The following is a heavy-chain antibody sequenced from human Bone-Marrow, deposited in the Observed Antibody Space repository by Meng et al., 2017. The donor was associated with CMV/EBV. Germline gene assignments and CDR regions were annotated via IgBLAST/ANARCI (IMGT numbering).Heavy chain of an antibody. V-gene: IGHV3-30*02. D-gene: IGHD3-3*01. CDR1: GFTFSSYA. Sequence: GGSLRLSCAASGFTFSSYAIHWVRQAPGKGLEWVAYIQYDGSQKYYGDSVKGRFTISRDNYKYTLYLQMKSLRSEDTAVYYCAKGVGDYDFWSGNYRAYYFDYWGQGARVTVSS. CDR2: IQYDGSQK. J-gene: IGHJ4*02. CDR3: AKGVGDYDFWSGNYRAYYFDY.